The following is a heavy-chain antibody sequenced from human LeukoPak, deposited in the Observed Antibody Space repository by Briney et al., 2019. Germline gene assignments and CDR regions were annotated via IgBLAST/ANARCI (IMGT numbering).Heavy chain of an antibody. CDR3: ARGPLRFMVNDY. D-gene: IGHD3-3*01. Sequence: SETLSLTCAVYGGSLSGSGWNWIRQPPAKGLEWIGEINHSGSSNYNPSLKSRVAISVDTSKNQFSLKLSSVTAADTAIYYCARGPLRFMVNDYWGQGTPVTVSS. CDR2: INHSGSS. CDR1: GGSLSGSG. J-gene: IGHJ4*02. V-gene: IGHV4-34*01.